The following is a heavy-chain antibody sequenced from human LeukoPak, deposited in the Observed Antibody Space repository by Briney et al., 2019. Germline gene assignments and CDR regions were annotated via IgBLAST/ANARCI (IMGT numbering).Heavy chain of an antibody. J-gene: IGHJ4*02. CDR2: IKEDGGVK. Sequence: GGSLRLSCTASGFTFSSHWMTWVRQPPGKGLEWVANIKEDGGVKYYVDSVKGRFTITRDNTKNALYLEMNSLRADDTVLYFCARDSTWRLDYWGQGTLITVSS. D-gene: IGHD5-12*01. V-gene: IGHV3-7*03. CDR1: GFTFSSHW. CDR3: ARDSTWRLDY.